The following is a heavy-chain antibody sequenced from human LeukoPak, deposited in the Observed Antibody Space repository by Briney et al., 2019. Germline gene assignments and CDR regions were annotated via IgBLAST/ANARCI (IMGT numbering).Heavy chain of an antibody. V-gene: IGHV4-34*01. CDR2: ISHSGST. J-gene: IGHJ4*02. CDR3: VTYYYGSSAPKRNY. D-gene: IGHD3-22*01. CDR1: GGSFSDYF. Sequence: PSESLSLTCAVYGGSFSDYFWSWIRQPPGKGLEWIGEISHSGSTTYNPSLRSRVTISGDTSKKQFSLKLSSVTAADTAVYYCVTYYYGSSAPKRNYWGQGILVTVSS.